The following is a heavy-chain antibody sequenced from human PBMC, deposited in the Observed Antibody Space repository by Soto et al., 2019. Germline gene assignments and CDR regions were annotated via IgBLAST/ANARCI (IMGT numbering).Heavy chain of an antibody. CDR1: GFSLSTYG. CDR2: ISYDGSNK. Sequence: PGGSLRLSCEASGFSLSTYGMHWVRQAPGKGLEWVAVISYDGSNKYHADSVKGRFTISRDNSRNTLYLQMNSLRLDDTAVYYCAKDAPRYSGQIVVFYWGQGTPVTVSS. CDR3: AKDAPRYSGQIVVFY. V-gene: IGHV3-30*18. J-gene: IGHJ4*02. D-gene: IGHD5-12*01.